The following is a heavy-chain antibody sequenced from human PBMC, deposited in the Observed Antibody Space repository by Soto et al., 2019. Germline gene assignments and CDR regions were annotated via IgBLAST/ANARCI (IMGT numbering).Heavy chain of an antibody. CDR3: ASESYGGEFDY. CDR2: INAGNGNT. CDR1: GYTFTSYA. J-gene: IGHJ4*02. Sequence: ASVKVYCKASGYTFTSYAMHWVRQAPGQRLECMGWINAGNGNTKYSQKFQGRVTITRDTSASTTYMELSSLRSEDTAVYYCASESYGGEFDYWGQGTLVTVSS. V-gene: IGHV1-3*01. D-gene: IGHD4-17*01.